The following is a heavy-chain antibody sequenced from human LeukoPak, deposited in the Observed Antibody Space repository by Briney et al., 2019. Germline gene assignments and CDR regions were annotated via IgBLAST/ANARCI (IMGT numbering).Heavy chain of an antibody. CDR2: INPNSGGT. CDR1: GYTFTGYY. Sequence: ASVKVSCKASGYTFTGYYTHWVRQAPGQGLEWMGWINPNSGGTNYAQKFQGRVTMTRDTSISTAYMELSRLRSDDTAVYYCARPVKSTVTTAPEFGYWGQGTLVTVSS. J-gene: IGHJ4*02. V-gene: IGHV1-2*02. D-gene: IGHD4-17*01. CDR3: ARPVKSTVTTAPEFGY.